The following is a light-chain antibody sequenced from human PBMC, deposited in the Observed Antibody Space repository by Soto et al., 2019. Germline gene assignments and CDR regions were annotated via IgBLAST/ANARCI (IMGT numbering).Light chain of an antibody. CDR3: SSYTSSNTLNYV. CDR1: SSDVGGYNY. Sequence: ALTQPASVSGSPGQSITISCTGTSSDVGGYNYVSWYQQHPGKAPKLMIYDVSNRPSGVSNRFSGSKSGNTASLTISGLQAEDEADYYCSSYTSSNTLNYVFGTGTKVTVL. CDR2: DVS. J-gene: IGLJ1*01. V-gene: IGLV2-14*01.